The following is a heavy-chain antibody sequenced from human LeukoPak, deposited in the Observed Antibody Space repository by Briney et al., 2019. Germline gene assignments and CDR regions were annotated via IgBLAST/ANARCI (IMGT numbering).Heavy chain of an antibody. V-gene: IGHV3-74*01. CDR3: ARAYYYDRSSYYRNHFDY. J-gene: IGHJ4*02. D-gene: IGHD3-22*01. CDR1: GFTFSSYA. Sequence: PGGSLRLSCAASGFTFSSYAMHWVRQAPGKGLVWVSHINSDGSSTSYADSVKGRFTISRDNAKNTLYLQMNSLRAEDTAVYYCARAYYYDRSSYYRNHFDYWGQGTLVTVSS. CDR2: INSDGSST.